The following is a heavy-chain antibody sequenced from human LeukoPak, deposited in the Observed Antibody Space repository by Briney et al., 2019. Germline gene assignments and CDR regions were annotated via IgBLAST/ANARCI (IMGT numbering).Heavy chain of an antibody. J-gene: IGHJ4*02. D-gene: IGHD1-26*01. CDR1: GFTFSNYA. CDR3: ARVWANSGNFYGEDY. CDR2: ISDSGGST. V-gene: IGHV3-23*01. Sequence: GGSLRLSCAVSGFTFSNYAMNWVRQAPGKGLEWVSTISDSGGSTYYADPVKGRFTISRDNSKNTLYLQMNSLRAEDTAVYYCARVWANSGNFYGEDYWGQGTLVTVSS.